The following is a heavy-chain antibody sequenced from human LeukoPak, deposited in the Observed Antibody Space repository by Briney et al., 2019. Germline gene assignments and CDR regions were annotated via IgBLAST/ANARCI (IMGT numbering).Heavy chain of an antibody. Sequence: PSETLSLTCSVYGGSFSGYYWTWIRQSPGKGLEWIGEINHSGITNHNPSLKSRATISVDTSKSQFSLKVRSVTAADTAVYFCARRVTTIGRNDIDSWGQGTLVTVSS. CDR3: ARRVTTIGRNDIDS. J-gene: IGHJ4*02. V-gene: IGHV4-34*04. CDR2: INHSGIT. CDR1: GGSFSGYY. D-gene: IGHD1-1*01.